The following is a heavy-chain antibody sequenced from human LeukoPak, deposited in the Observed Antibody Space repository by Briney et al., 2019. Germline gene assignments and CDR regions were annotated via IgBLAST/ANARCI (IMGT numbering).Heavy chain of an antibody. CDR2: ISYDGSNK. CDR3: ARVRTAEYTSSAVFDY. V-gene: IGHV3-30-3*01. CDR1: GFTFSSYA. Sequence: PGGSLRLSCAASGFTFSSYAMHWVRQAPGKGLEWVAVISYDGSNKYYADSVKGRFTISRDNSKNSLYLQMNSLRAEDTAVYYCARVRTAEYTSSAVFDYWGQGTLVTVSS. D-gene: IGHD6-6*01. J-gene: IGHJ4*02.